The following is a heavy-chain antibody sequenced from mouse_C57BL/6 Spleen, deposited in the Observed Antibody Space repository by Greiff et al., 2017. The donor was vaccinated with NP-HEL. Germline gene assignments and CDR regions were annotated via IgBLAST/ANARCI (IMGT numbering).Heavy chain of an antibody. CDR3: ARSLNWYYFDY. CDR1: GYTFTSYW. Sequence: QVQLQQPGAELVRPGTSVKLSCKASGYTFTSYWMHWVKQRPGQGLEWIGVIDPSDSYTNYNQKFKGKATLTVDTSSSTAYMQLSSLTSEDSAVYYCARSLNWYYFDYWGQGTTLTVSS. V-gene: IGHV1-59*01. D-gene: IGHD4-1*02. CDR2: IDPSDSYT. J-gene: IGHJ2*01.